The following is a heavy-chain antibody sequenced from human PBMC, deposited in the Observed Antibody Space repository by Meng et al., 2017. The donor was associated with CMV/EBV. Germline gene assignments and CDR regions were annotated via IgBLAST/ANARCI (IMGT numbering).Heavy chain of an antibody. J-gene: IGHJ5*02. CDR3: ARIPGVYDFWSGPQGGWFDP. CDR1: GGTFSSYA. V-gene: IGHV1-69*05. Sequence: SVKVSCKASGGTFSSYAISWVRQAPGQGLEWMGGIIPIFGTANYAQKFQGRVTITTDESTSTAYMELSSLRSEDTAVYYCARIPGVYDFWSGPQGGWFDPWGQGTLVAVSS. D-gene: IGHD3-3*01. CDR2: IIPIFGTA.